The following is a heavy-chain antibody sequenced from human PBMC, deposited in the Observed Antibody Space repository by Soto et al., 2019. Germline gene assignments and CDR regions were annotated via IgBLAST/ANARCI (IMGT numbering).Heavy chain of an antibody. CDR2: MGGSGGDT. D-gene: IGHD3-3*01. Sequence: EVQLLASGGGLVQPGGSLRLSCAASGFPFSSYAMSWVRQAPGKGLEWVSAMGGSGGDTFYADSVKGLFTVSRDNAENTLILQLNSLRVEDTAIYYCARRTWRGRADYWGQGILVTVSS. V-gene: IGHV3-23*01. CDR3: ARRTWRGRADY. CDR1: GFPFSSYA. J-gene: IGHJ4*02.